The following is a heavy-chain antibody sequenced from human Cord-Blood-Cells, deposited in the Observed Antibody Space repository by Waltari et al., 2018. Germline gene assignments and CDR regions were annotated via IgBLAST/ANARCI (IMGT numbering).Heavy chain of an antibody. J-gene: IGHJ5*02. D-gene: IGHD6-6*01. Sequence: CAEAKKPGASGQVSCKASGYTFTRYGISWVRQATGQGREWMGWISAYNGNTNYAQKLQGRVTMTTDTSTSTAYMVLRSLRSDDTAVDYCAGSIAARSPFDPWGQGTLVTVSS. CDR1: GYTFTRYG. CDR3: AGSIAARSPFDP. V-gene: IGHV1-18*04. CDR2: ISAYNGNT.